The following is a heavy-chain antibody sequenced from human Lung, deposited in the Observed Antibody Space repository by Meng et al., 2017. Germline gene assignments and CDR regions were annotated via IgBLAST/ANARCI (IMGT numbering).Heavy chain of an antibody. CDR2: ISTHNGNT. J-gene: IGHJ4*02. CDR1: ADTFANYA. V-gene: IGHV1-18*01. D-gene: IGHD2-8*02. CDR3: ATARFSFLLGFDY. Sequence: QVQLVQSGAEIKKPGASAKVSCKASADTFANYAISWVRQAPGQGLEWMGRISTHNGNTNYALKLQGRVTVTTDTSTSTAYMELRNLRSDDTAIYYCATARFSFLLGFDYWGQGTLVTVSS.